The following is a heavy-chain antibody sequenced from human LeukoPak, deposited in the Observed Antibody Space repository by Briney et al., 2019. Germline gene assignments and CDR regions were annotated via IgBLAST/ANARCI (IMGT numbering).Heavy chain of an antibody. CDR3: ARGPYCSGGSCYGFGYFQH. D-gene: IGHD2-15*01. V-gene: IGHV4-34*01. J-gene: IGHJ1*01. Sequence: SETLSLTCAVYGGSFSGYYWSWIRQPPGKGLEWIGEINHSGSTNYNPSLKSRVTISVDTSKNQFSLKLSSVTAADTAVYYCARGPYCSGGSCYGFGYFQHWGQGTLVTVSS. CDR1: GGSFSGYY. CDR2: INHSGST.